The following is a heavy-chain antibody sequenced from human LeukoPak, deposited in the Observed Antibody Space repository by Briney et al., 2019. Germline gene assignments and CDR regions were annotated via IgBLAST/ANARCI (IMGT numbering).Heavy chain of an antibody. D-gene: IGHD4-23*01. CDR1: NYSISTDYY. V-gene: IGHV4-38-2*02. J-gene: IGHJ4*02. CDR3: ARDDYGGNSAA. CDR2: MYHSGST. Sequence: PSETLSLTCTVSNYSISTDYYWGWIRPPPGKGLEWIGTMYHSGSTYYNPSLKSRVTISVDTSKNQFSLKLSSVTAADTAVYYCARDDYGGNSAAWGQGTLATVSS.